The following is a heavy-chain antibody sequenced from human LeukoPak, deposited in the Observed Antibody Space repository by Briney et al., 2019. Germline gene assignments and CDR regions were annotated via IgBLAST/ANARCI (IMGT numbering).Heavy chain of an antibody. Sequence: WASVKVSCKASGYTFTGYHIHWVRQAPGQGLEWMGRINPYSGDTNFAQKFQGRVTMTRDTSITTAYMDLSRLTPDDTAVYFCARDQGSLTRSWYTGYWGQGTQVTVSS. V-gene: IGHV1-2*06. CDR3: ARDQGSLTRSWYTGY. D-gene: IGHD6-13*01. J-gene: IGHJ4*02. CDR1: GYTFTGYH. CDR2: INPYSGDT.